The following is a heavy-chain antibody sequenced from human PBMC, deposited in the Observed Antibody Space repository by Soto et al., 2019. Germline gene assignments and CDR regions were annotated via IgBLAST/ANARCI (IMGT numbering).Heavy chain of an antibody. CDR2: IIPILGIA. V-gene: IGHV1-69*08. Sequence: QVQLVQSGAEVKKPGSSVKVSCKASGGTFSSYTISWVRQAPGQGLEWMGRIIPILGIANYAQKFQGRVTITADKSTSTAYMELSSLRSEDTAVYYCAREYEGALVAATSPLDAFDIWGQGTMVTVSS. D-gene: IGHD2-15*01. CDR3: AREYEGALVAATSPLDAFDI. CDR1: GGTFSSYT. J-gene: IGHJ3*02.